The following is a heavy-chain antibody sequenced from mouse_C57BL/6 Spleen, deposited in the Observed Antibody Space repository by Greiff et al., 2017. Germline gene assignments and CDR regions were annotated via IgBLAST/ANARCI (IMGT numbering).Heavy chain of an antibody. CDR3: ARGSSGADD. CDR2: IDPSDSET. Sequence: QVQLQQPGAELVRPGSSVKLSCKASGYTFTSYWMHWVKQRPIQGLEWIGNIDPSDSETHYNQKFKDKATLTVDKSSSTAYMQLSRLTSEDSAVYYCARGSSGADDWGKGTTLTVSS. CDR1: GYTFTSYW. V-gene: IGHV1-52*01. D-gene: IGHD3-1*01. J-gene: IGHJ2*01.